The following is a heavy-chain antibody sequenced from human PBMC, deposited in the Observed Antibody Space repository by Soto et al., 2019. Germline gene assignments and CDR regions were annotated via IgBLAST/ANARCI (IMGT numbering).Heavy chain of an antibody. CDR3: ARDDRLHLGELFS. CDR1: GGSISSGGYY. V-gene: IGHV4-31*03. CDR2: IYYSGRT. D-gene: IGHD3-16*01. J-gene: IGHJ4*02. Sequence: QVQLQESGPGLVKPSQTLSLPCTVSGGSISSGGYYWSWIRQHPGKGLEWVGYIYYSGRTYYNPSLKSRVTISVDTSKNQFPLKLSSVTAADTAVYYCARDDRLHLGELFSWGQGTLVTVSS.